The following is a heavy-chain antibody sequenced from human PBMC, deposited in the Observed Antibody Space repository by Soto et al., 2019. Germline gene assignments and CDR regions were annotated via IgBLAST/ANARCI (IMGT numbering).Heavy chain of an antibody. Sequence: SVKVSCKASGYTFTSYGISWVRQAPVQGLEWMGWISAYNGNTNYAQKLQGRVTMTTDTSTSTAYMELRSLRSDDTAVYYCARDRAYSSSSLPETPPDYWGQGTLVTVYS. V-gene: IGHV1-18*04. D-gene: IGHD6-6*01. CDR1: GYTFTSYG. J-gene: IGHJ4*02. CDR3: ARDRAYSSSSLPETPPDY. CDR2: ISAYNGNT.